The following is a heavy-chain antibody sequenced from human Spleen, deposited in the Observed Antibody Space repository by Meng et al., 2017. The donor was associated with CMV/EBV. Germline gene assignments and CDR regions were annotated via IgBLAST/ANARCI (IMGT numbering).Heavy chain of an antibody. CDR3: ARESSNSHCLDV. V-gene: IGHV3-21*01. J-gene: IGHJ6*02. CDR2: ISSSSSFI. CDR1: GGSIDSYY. Sequence: ETLSLTCTVSGGSIDSYYWSWIRQPPGKGLEWVSSISSSSSFIYYADSVKGRFIISRDNAENSLYLQVNGLRAEDTAIYYCARESSNSHCLDVWGQGTTVTVSS. D-gene: IGHD6-6*01.